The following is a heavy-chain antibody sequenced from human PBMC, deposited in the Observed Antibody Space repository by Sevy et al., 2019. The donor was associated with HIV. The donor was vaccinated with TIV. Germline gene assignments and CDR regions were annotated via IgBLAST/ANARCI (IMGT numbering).Heavy chain of an antibody. J-gene: IGHJ4*02. CDR2: ISSSGSTI. Sequence: GGSLRLSCAASGFTFSDYYMSWIRQAPGKGLEWVSYISSSGSTIYQADSVKGRFTISRDNAKNSLYLQTNSLRAEDTAVYYCARDGRGFWSGYSYTFDYWGQGTLVTVSS. D-gene: IGHD3-3*01. V-gene: IGHV3-11*01. CDR3: ARDGRGFWSGYSYTFDY. CDR1: GFTFSDYY.